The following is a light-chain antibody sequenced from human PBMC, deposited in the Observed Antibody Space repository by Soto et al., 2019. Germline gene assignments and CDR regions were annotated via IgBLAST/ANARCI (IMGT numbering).Light chain of an antibody. J-gene: IGKJ4*01. Sequence: EGVLTQSPGTLSLSPGERATLSCRASQIVNSNYLAWYRQKSGQAPRLLIFGASYRATGIPDRFSGSGSGTDFTLTITGLEPEDFALYYCQQYSASVLTFGGGTRV. V-gene: IGKV3-20*01. CDR1: QIVNSNY. CDR3: QQYSASVLT. CDR2: GAS.